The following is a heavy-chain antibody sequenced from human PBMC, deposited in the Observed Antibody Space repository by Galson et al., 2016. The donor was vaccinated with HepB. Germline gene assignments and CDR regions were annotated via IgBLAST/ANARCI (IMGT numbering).Heavy chain of an antibody. CDR2: INHSENT. CDR3: ARGPYYYYSSGYYYYDNGRDV. D-gene: IGHD3-22*01. CDR1: GGSISGSSYY. J-gene: IGHJ6*02. V-gene: IGHV4-39*07. Sequence: SETLSLTCTVSGGSISGSSYYWGWVRQPPGKGLEWIGEINHSENTNYNPSLKSRVTILLDTSKNQFFLRLSSVTAADTAVYYCARGPYYYYSSGYYYYDNGRDVGGQGTPVTVSS.